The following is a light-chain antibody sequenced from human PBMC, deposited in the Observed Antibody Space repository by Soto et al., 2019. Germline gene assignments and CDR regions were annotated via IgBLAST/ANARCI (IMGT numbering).Light chain of an antibody. CDR1: QSVSSSY. Sequence: IVSAQTLTTLSLSPVERAPLSCSASQSVSSSYLAWYQQKPGQAPRPLIYGSSRWATGIPERFSGSGSGTDFTLTVNRLEPDDFAVYYCQQYGSPPRTFGQGTKVDIK. CDR2: GSS. CDR3: QQYGSPPRT. V-gene: IGKV3-20*01. J-gene: IGKJ1*01.